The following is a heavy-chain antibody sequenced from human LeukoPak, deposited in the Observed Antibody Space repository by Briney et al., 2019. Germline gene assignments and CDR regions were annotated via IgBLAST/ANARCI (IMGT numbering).Heavy chain of an antibody. CDR1: AGSISNYY. CDR3: ARGICPNGVCSFHPFDY. D-gene: IGHD2-8*01. V-gene: IGHV4-59*01. CDR2: FVYSGST. Sequence: KPSETVSLTCTVCAGSISNYYWRWMPQPPGQEREGSGYFVYSGSTNYNPCLKSRVTISVDTSKNQFSLTLTSVTAADTAVYYCARGICPNGVCSFHPFDYWGQGTLVTVSS. J-gene: IGHJ4*02.